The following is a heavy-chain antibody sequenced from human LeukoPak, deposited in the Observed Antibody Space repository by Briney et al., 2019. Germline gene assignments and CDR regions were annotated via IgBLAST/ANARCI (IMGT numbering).Heavy chain of an antibody. D-gene: IGHD6-19*01. CDR2: INPNSGGT. V-gene: IGHV1-2*06. CDR1: GYTFTGYY. Sequence: GASVKVSCKASGYTFTGYYMRWVRQAPGQGLEWTGRINPNSGGTNYAQKFQGRVTMTRDTSISTAYMELSRLRSDDTAVYYCARVRVRYSSGWFDYWGQGTLVTVSS. CDR3: ARVRVRYSSGWFDY. J-gene: IGHJ4*02.